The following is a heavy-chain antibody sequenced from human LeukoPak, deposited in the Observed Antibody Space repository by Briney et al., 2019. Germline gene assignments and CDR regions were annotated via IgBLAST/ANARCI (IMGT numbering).Heavy chain of an antibody. D-gene: IGHD4-17*01. CDR2: ISSSSAYI. V-gene: IGHV3-21*01. CDR1: GFTFSSYS. CDR3: ARDIDYGDYDSYYFDS. J-gene: IGHJ4*02. Sequence: GGSLRLSCIVSGFTFSSYSMNWVRQAPGKGLEWVSCISSSSAYINYADSVQGRFTISRDNAKNSLYLQMNSLRAEDTAVYYCARDIDYGDYDSYYFDSRGLGTLVTVSS.